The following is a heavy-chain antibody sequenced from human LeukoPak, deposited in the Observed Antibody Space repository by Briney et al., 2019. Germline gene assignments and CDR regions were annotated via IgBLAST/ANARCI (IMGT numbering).Heavy chain of an antibody. V-gene: IGHV3-7*01. Sequence: GGSLRLSCAASGFTFSSYWMSWVRQAPGKGLEWVANIKQDGSEKYYVDSVKGRFTISRDNAKNSLYLQMNSLRAEDTAVYYCARESPPTSIAAPGAFDNWGQGTMVTVSS. CDR1: GFTFSSYW. J-gene: IGHJ3*02. CDR3: ARESPPTSIAAPGAFDN. CDR2: IKQDGSEK. D-gene: IGHD6-6*01.